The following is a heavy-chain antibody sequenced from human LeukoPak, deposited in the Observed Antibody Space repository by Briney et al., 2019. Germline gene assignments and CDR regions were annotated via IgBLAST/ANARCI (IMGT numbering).Heavy chain of an antibody. D-gene: IGHD2-21*01. V-gene: IGHV3-74*01. CDR3: ATLSYCRGDC. CDR2: INTDGSST. J-gene: IGHJ4*02. Sequence: GGSLRLSCAASGFSFSAYYMHWVRQVPGKGLVWVSRINTDGSSTAYADSVKGRFTISRDNAKNTLYLQMNSLRDGDTAVYYCATLSYCRGDCWGQGTLVTVSS. CDR1: GFSFSAYY.